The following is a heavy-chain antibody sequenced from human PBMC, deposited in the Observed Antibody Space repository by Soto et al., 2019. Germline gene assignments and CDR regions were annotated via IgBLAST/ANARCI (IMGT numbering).Heavy chain of an antibody. CDR3: ARESVSGTYRFDS. D-gene: IGHD3-16*02. CDR2: IHDTGRT. J-gene: IGHJ4*02. Sequence: LSLTCTVSGDSLSTYYWSWIRQPAGERLEWIGRIHDTGRTNYNPSLKSRVTMSVDTSKNQFSLRVNSVTAADTAVYYCARESVSGTYRFDSWGQGTLVTV. V-gene: IGHV4-4*07. CDR1: GDSLSTYY.